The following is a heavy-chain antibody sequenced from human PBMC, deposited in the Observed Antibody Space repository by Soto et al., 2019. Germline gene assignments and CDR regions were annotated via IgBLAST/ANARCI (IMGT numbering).Heavy chain of an antibody. CDR1: GFPFSSYG. J-gene: IGHJ6*02. CDR3: AKDMDYYYYYGMDV. Sequence: GGSLRLSCAASGFPFSSYGMHWVRQAPGKGLEWVAVISYDGSNKYYADSVKGRFTISRDNSKNTLYLQMNSLRAEDTAVYYCAKDMDYYYYYGMDVWGQGTTVTVSS. CDR2: ISYDGSNK. D-gene: IGHD3-10*01. V-gene: IGHV3-30*18.